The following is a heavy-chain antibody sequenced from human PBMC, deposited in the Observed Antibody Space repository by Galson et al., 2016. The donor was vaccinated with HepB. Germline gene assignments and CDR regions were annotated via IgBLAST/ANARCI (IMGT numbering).Heavy chain of an antibody. Sequence: SETLSLTCTVSGGSIRSYYWSWIRQPPGKGLEWIGYIYYSGSTNYNPSLKSRVTISVDTSKNQFSLKLSSVTAADTAVYYCARTVNSGWYGDAFDIWGQGTMVTVSS. CDR3: ARTVNSGWYGDAFDI. CDR1: GGSIRSYY. CDR2: IYYSGST. V-gene: IGHV4-59*08. D-gene: IGHD6-19*01. J-gene: IGHJ3*02.